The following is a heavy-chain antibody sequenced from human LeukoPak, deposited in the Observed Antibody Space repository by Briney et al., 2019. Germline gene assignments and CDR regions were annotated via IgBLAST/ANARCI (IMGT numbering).Heavy chain of an antibody. Sequence: VESLKISCHASGYNLTYYWIGWVRQMPGKGLEWMGIIYPGYSDTRYSPSFQGQVPISVDPSLRTPYLQWSSLKASDTAMYYCARQFTYYPGGGRGQGTVVTDCS. CDR3: ARQFTYYPGGG. V-gene: IGHV5-51*01. CDR1: GYNLTYYW. D-gene: IGHD3-10*01. J-gene: IGHJ1*01. CDR2: IYPGYSDT.